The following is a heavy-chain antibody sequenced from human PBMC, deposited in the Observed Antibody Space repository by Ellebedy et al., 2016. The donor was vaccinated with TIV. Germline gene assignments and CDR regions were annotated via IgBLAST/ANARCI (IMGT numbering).Heavy chain of an antibody. J-gene: IGHJ3*02. CDR3: AREGLPDVFDI. D-gene: IGHD5-18*01. CDR1: GFTFSHYA. V-gene: IGHV3-30*01. CDR2: ISYDGSNK. Sequence: PGGSLRLSCSASGFTFSHYAIHWVRQAPGKGLEWVAVISYDGSNKYYADSVKGRFTISRDNPKNTLYLQLNSLRTEDTAVYYCAREGLPDVFDIWGQGTMVTVSS.